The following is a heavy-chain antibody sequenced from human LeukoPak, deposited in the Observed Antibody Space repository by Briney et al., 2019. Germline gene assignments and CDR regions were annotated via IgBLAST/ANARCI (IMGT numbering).Heavy chain of an antibody. J-gene: IGHJ6*02. Sequence: PSETLSLTCTVSGDSISSGGYYWSWIRQHPGKGLEWIGYIYYSGSTYYNPSLKSRVNISVDTSKNQFSLKLSSVTAADTAVYYCAGFPRRGQYYYGMDVWGQGTTVTVSS. CDR1: GDSISSGGYY. D-gene: IGHD3-16*01. CDR2: IYYSGST. V-gene: IGHV4-31*03. CDR3: AGFPRRGQYYYGMDV.